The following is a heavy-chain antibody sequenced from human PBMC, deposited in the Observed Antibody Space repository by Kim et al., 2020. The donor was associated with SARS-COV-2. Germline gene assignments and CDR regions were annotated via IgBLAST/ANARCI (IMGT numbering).Heavy chain of an antibody. CDR2: GNT. D-gene: IGHD3-10*01. V-gene: IGHV1-3*01. CDR3: ARGYYLDY. J-gene: IGHJ4*02. Sequence: GNTLYSQKLQGRITLTMDTSASTAYMELSTLRSEDTAVYYCARGYYLDYWGQGTLVTVSS.